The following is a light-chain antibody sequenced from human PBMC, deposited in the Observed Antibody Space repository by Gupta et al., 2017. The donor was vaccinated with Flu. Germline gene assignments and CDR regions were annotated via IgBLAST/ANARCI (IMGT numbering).Light chain of an antibody. J-gene: IGLJ2*01. CDR1: SGHSSYA. Sequence: QLVLTQSPSASASLGASVKLTCTLSSGHSSYAIAWHQQQPEKGPRYLMKLNSDGSHSKGHGIPDRFAGSSSGAERYLTIASLQSEDEADYYCQTWGTGDVVFGGGTKLTVL. CDR3: QTWGTGDVV. CDR2: LNSDGSH. V-gene: IGLV4-69*01.